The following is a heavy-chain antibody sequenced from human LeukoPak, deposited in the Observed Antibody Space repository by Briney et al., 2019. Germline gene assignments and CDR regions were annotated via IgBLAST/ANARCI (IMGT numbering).Heavy chain of an antibody. CDR1: GFTFSTYT. V-gene: IGHV3-23*01. CDR2: ISGDGYST. CDR3: ARESGIVGSTSFDY. D-gene: IGHD1-26*01. J-gene: IGHJ4*02. Sequence: GGSLRLSCAASGFTFSTYTMAWVRQAPGGGLEWVSGISGDGYSTYYADSVKGRFAISRDNSKSTLYLQMNSLRAEDTAIYYCARESGIVGSTSFDYWGQGTLVTVSS.